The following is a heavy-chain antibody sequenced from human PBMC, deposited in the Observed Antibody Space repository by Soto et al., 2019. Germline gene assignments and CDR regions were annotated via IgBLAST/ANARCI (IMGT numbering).Heavy chain of an antibody. V-gene: IGHV3-23*01. CDR2: ISGSGGST. D-gene: IGHD3-10*01. CDR3: AKEAFPRGSGYYVMDV. Sequence: GSLRLSCAAYRFTFSRYATSWVRQAQGKGLEWVSAISGSGGSTYYANSVKGRFTISRDNSKNTLYLQMNSLRAEDTAVYYCAKEAFPRGSGYYVMDVLVQGTTVTVSS. J-gene: IGHJ6*02. CDR1: RFTFSRYA.